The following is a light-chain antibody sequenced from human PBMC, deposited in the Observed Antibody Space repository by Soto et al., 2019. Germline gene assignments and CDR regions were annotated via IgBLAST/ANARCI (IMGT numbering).Light chain of an antibody. Sequence: QSVLTQPASVSGSPGQSITISCTGTSSDVGRSNLVSWYQQHPGKAPKLMIYEGSKRPSGVSNRFSGSKSGNTASLTISGLQAEDEADYYCCSYAGSSIYVVFGGGTKVTVL. CDR2: EGS. CDR1: SSDVGRSNL. CDR3: CSYAGSSIYVV. J-gene: IGLJ2*01. V-gene: IGLV2-23*01.